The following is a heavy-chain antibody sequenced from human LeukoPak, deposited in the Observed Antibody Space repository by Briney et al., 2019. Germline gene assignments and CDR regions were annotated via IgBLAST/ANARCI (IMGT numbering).Heavy chain of an antibody. D-gene: IGHD2-2*01. J-gene: IGHJ6*02. CDR3: ARDLGYCSSTSPCGMDV. CDR2: IIPIFGTA. Sequence: ASVKVSCKASGGTFSSYAISWVRQAPGQGLEWMGGIIPIFGTANYAQKFQGRVTITADKSTSTAYMELSSLRSEDTAVYYCARDLGYCSSTSPCGMDVWGQGTTVTVSS. CDR1: GGTFSSYA. V-gene: IGHV1-69*06.